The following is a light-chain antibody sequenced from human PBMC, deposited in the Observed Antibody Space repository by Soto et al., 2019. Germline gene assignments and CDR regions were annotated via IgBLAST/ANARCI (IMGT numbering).Light chain of an antibody. CDR1: QSVSSSY. CDR3: QQYDNAPWT. J-gene: IGKJ1*01. CDR2: GAS. Sequence: EIVLTQSPGTLSLSPGEGATLSCRASQSVSSSYLAWYQQKPGQAPRLLIYGASSRATGIPDRFSGGGSGTDFTLTISRLEPEDFAVYYCQQYDNAPWTFGHGTTVEIK. V-gene: IGKV3-20*01.